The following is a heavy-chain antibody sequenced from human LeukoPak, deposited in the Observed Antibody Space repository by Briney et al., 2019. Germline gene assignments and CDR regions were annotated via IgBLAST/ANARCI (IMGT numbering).Heavy chain of an antibody. CDR3: AKDRIYSSDFSAYYLSPPLRHY. J-gene: IGHJ4*02. Sequence: TGGSLRLSRVASGFPLSNYAMSCVRQAPGRGLEWGSGIFGSTGSTGSTYYADSVKGRVTISRDNSRNTVYLEMNSLRAEDTAVYYCAKDRIYSSDFSAYYLSPPLRHYWGQGTLVTVSS. CDR2: IFGSTGSTGST. V-gene: IGHV3-23*01. CDR1: GFPLSNYA. D-gene: IGHD3-22*01.